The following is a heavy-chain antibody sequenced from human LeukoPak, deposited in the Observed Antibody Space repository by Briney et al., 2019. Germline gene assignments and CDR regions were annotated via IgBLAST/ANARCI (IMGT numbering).Heavy chain of an antibody. CDR3: ARDPVRYYYYYGMDV. J-gene: IGHJ6*02. CDR2: INPNSGGT. CDR1: GYTFTGYY. V-gene: IGHV1-2*02. Sequence: ASVKASCKASGYTFTGYYMHWVRQAPGQGLEWMGWINPNSGGTNYAQKFQGRVTMTRDTSISTAYMELSRLRSDDTAVYYCARDPVRYYYYYGMDVWGQGTTVTVSS.